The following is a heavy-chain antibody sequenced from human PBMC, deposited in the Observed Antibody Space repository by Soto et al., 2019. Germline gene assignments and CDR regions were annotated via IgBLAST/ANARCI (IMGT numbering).Heavy chain of an antibody. D-gene: IGHD3-3*01. J-gene: IGHJ4*02. Sequence: QVQLVESGGGLVKPGGSLTLSCAASGFTFSDYYMSWIRQAPGKGLEWVSYISSSSSYTNYADSVKGRFTISRDNAKNSLYLQMNSLTAEDTTVYYCARRYYDFWSGYPTYYFDYWGQGTLVTVSS. CDR3: ARRYYDFWSGYPTYYFDY. CDR2: ISSSSSYT. V-gene: IGHV3-11*06. CDR1: GFTFSDYY.